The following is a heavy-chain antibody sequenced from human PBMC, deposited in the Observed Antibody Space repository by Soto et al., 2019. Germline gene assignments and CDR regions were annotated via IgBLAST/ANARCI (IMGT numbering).Heavy chain of an antibody. CDR1: EFTFSSYW. V-gene: IGHV3-7*01. J-gene: IGHJ5*02. Sequence: GGSLRLSCAASEFTFSSYWMIWVRQVPGKGLEWVAHIKQDGAEGHYVDSVKGRFTISRDNGKNSLFLQMNGLRAEDTAVYYCVGLSTTSAFRPMNHWVQGTLVTVSS. CDR3: VGLSTTSAFRPMNH. CDR2: IKQDGAEG. D-gene: IGHD4-17*01.